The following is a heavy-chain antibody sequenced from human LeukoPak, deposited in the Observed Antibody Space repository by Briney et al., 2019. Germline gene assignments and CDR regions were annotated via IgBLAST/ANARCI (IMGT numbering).Heavy chain of an antibody. J-gene: IGHJ5*02. Sequence: GASVKVSCKASGYTFTGYYMHWGRQAPGQGLEWMGWINPNSGGTNYAQKFQGRVTMTRDTSISTAYMELSRLRSDDTAVYYCAREADIVVVTNWFDPWGQGTLVTVSS. CDR1: GYTFTGYY. CDR2: INPNSGGT. D-gene: IGHD2-15*01. V-gene: IGHV1-2*02. CDR3: AREADIVVVTNWFDP.